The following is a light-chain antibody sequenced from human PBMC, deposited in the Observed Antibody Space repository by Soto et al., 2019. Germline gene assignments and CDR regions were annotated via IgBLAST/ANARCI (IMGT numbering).Light chain of an antibody. Sequence: QSVLTQPPSVSGAPGQRVTISCTGSSSNLGAGYDVHWYQHLPGTAPKLLIYGNSDRPSGVPDRFSGSKSGTSASLAITGLQAEDEADYYCQSYDTSLSAWVFGGGTKLTVL. CDR3: QSYDTSLSAWV. CDR2: GNS. J-gene: IGLJ3*02. V-gene: IGLV1-40*01. CDR1: SSNLGAGYD.